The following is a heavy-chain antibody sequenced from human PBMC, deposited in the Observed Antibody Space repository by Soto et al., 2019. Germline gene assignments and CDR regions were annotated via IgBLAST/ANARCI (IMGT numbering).Heavy chain of an antibody. CDR2: ISSSSSTI. Sequence: GGSLRLSCAASGFTFSSYSMNWVRQAPGKGLEWVSYISSSSSTIYYADSVKGRFTISRDNAKNSLYLQMNSLRAEDTAVYYCARPSLVATIAPFDYWGQGTLVTVSS. D-gene: IGHD5-12*01. CDR3: ARPSLVATIAPFDY. V-gene: IGHV3-48*01. J-gene: IGHJ4*02. CDR1: GFTFSSYS.